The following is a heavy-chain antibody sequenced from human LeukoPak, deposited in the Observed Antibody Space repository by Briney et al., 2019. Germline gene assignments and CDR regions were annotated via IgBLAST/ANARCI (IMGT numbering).Heavy chain of an antibody. CDR2: IYYSGST. D-gene: IGHD3-3*01. Sequence: PSETLSLTCTVSGGSISSGGYYWSWIRQHPGKGLEWIGYIYYSGSTYYNPSLKSRVTISVDTSKNQFSLKLSSVTAADTAVYYCARDQYDTWSRRGNFDSWGQGTLVIVSS. CDR3: ARDQYDTWSRRGNFDS. V-gene: IGHV4-31*03. J-gene: IGHJ4*02. CDR1: GGSISSGGYY.